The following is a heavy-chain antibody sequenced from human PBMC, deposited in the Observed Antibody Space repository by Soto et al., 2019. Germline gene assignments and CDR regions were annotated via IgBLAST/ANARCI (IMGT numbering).Heavy chain of an antibody. CDR1: GFTFSSYA. J-gene: IGHJ4*02. CDR2: ISGSGGST. CDR3: AKDPGSSGWSRYYFDY. V-gene: IGHV3-23*01. Sequence: EVQLLESGGGLVQPGGSLRLSCAPSGFTFSSYAMSWVRQAPGKGLEWVSAISGSGGSTYYADSVKGRFTISRDNSKNTLYLQMNSLRAEDTAVYYCAKDPGSSGWSRYYFDYWGQGTLVTVSS. D-gene: IGHD6-19*01.